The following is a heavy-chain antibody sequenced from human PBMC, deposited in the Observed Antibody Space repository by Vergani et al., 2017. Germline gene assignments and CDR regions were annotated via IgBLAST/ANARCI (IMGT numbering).Heavy chain of an antibody. CDR3: ARDRVTTTYYMDV. CDR2: ISSSSSYI. J-gene: IGHJ6*03. CDR1: GFTFTAYG. Sequence: AQLVESGGGVVQPGSSLRLSCAASGFTFTAYGMNWVRQAPGKGLEWVSSISSSSSYIYYADSVKGRFTIARDNAKNSLYLQRNSLRAEDTAVYYCARDRVTTTYYMDVWGKGTTVTVS. D-gene: IGHD4-11*01. V-gene: IGHV3-21*02.